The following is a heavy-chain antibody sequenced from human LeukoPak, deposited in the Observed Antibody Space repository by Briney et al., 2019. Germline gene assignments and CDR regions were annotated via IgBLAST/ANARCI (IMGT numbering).Heavy chain of an antibody. CDR3: ARQSISDSSLSYFDY. V-gene: IGHV4-59*01. CDR1: GGSISSYY. J-gene: IGHJ4*02. CDR2: IYDSGST. Sequence: SETLSLTCTVSGGSISSYYWSWIRQPPGKGLEWIGNIYDSGSTNYNPSLKSRVTISVDTSKNQCSLKLSSVTAADTAVYYCARQSISDSSLSYFDYWGQGTLVNVSS. D-gene: IGHD3-3*02.